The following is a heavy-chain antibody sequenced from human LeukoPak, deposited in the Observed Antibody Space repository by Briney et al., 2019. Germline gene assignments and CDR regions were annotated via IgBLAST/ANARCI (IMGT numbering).Heavy chain of an antibody. J-gene: IGHJ4*02. CDR1: GFIFSSFG. CDR3: ATRRGYTYN. CDR2: ISSSGSTI. V-gene: IGHV3-48*03. Sequence: PGGSLRLSCAASGFIFSSFGMHWVRQAPGRGLEWVSYISSSGSTIYYADSVKGRFTISRDNAKNSLYLQMTSLRAEDTAVYYCATRRGYTYNWGQGTLVTVSS. D-gene: IGHD5-18*01.